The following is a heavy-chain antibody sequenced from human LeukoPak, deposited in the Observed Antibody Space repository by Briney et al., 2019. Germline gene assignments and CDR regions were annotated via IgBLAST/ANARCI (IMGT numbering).Heavy chain of an antibody. CDR3: ARVGGYCSSTSRNNWFDP. CDR2: IYYSGST. J-gene: IGHJ5*02. D-gene: IGHD2-2*01. V-gene: IGHV4-39*07. CDR1: GGPISGSTYY. Sequence: SETLSLTCTVSGGPISGSTYYWGWIRQPPGKGQEWIGSIYYSGSTYYNPSLKSRVTISVDTSKNQFSLKLSSVTAADTAGYYCARVGGYCSSTSRNNWFDPWGRGTL.